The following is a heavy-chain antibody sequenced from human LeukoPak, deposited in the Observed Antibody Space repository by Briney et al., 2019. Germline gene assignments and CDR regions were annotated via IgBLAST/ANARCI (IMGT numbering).Heavy chain of an antibody. D-gene: IGHD5-12*01. V-gene: IGHV3-53*01. J-gene: IGHJ3*02. CDR3: AREGNSGYALEAFDI. Sequence: GGSLRLSCAASGFTVSSNYMSWVRQAPGKGLEWVSVIYSGGSTYYADSVKGRFTISRDNAKNSLYLQMNSLRAEDTAVYYCAREGNSGYALEAFDIWGQGTMVTVSS. CDR2: IYSGGST. CDR1: GFTVSSNY.